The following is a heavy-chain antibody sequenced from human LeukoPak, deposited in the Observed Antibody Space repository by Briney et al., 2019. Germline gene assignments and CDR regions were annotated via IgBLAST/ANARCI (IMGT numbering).Heavy chain of an antibody. D-gene: IGHD6-6*01. Sequence: SVKVSCKASGGTFSSYAISWVRQAPGQGLEWMGGIIPIFGTANYAQKFQGRVTITADESTSTAYMELSSLRSEDTAVYYRARDGYSSSSFTPFDYWGQGTLVTVSS. J-gene: IGHJ4*02. CDR3: ARDGYSSSSFTPFDY. V-gene: IGHV1-69*13. CDR1: GGTFSSYA. CDR2: IIPIFGTA.